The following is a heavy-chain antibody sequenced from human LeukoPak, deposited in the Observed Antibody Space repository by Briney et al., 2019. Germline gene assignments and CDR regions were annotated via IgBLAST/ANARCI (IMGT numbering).Heavy chain of an antibody. CDR2: ISYDGSNK. V-gene: IGHV3-30*18. CDR1: GFPFSSYG. CDR3: AKSLSLDWLLSWDY. D-gene: IGHD3-9*01. Sequence: GSLRLSCAASGFPFSSYGMHWVRQAPGKGLEWVAVISYDGSNKYYADSVKGRFTISRDNSKNTLYLQMNSLRAEDTAVYYCAKSLSLDWLLSWDYWGQGTLVTVSS. J-gene: IGHJ4*02.